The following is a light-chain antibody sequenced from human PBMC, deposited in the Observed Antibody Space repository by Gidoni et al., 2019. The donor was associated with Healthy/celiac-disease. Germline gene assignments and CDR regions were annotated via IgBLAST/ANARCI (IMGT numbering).Light chain of an antibody. J-gene: IGKJ2*01. CDR1: QSVSSN. Sequence: DIVMTQSPATLSVSPGERATLSCRASQSVSSNLAWYQQKPGQAPRLLIYGASTRATGSPARISGSGAGTEVTLTISSLQSEDFAVYYCQQYNNWPPYTFGQGTKLEIK. CDR2: GAS. V-gene: IGKV3-15*01. CDR3: QQYNNWPPYT.